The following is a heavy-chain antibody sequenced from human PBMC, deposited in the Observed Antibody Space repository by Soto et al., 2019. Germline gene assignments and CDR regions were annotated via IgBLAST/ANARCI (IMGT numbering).Heavy chain of an antibody. J-gene: IGHJ3*02. CDR3: ARVASSAFDI. V-gene: IGHV1-18*01. CDR2: ISAYNGNT. D-gene: IGHD3-3*02. CDR1: GYTFTSYG. Sequence: ASVKVSCKASGYTFTSYGISWVRQAPGQGLEWMGWISAYNGNTNYAQKFQGRVTITRDTSASTAYMELSSLRSEDTAVYYCARVASSAFDIWGQATMVTVSS.